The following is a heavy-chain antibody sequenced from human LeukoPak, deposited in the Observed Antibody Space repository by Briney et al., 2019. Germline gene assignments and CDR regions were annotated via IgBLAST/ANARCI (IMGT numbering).Heavy chain of an antibody. V-gene: IGHV1-24*01. J-gene: IGHJ4*02. Sequence: ASVKVSCKVSGYTLTELSMHWVRQAPGKGLEWMGGFDPEDGETIYAQKFQGRVTMTEDTSTDTAYMELSSLRSEDTAVYYCATRRITMVRGVIIERGYWGQGTLVTVSS. CDR1: GYTLTELS. CDR2: FDPEDGET. CDR3: ATRRITMVRGVIIERGY. D-gene: IGHD3-10*01.